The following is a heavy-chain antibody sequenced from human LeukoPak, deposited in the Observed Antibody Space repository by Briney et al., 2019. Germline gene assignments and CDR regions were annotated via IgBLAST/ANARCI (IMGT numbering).Heavy chain of an antibody. J-gene: IGHJ4*02. CDR1: GGSISGRRYY. D-gene: IGHD3-22*01. Sequence: SETLSLTCSVSGGSISGRRYYWGWIRQPPGRGLEWIGSIHYDGATYYNPSLKSRVTMSVDTSKNQVSLKLRSGTAADTAVYYCARRGGLVRVFDYWGQGTLVTVSS. CDR3: ARRGGLVRVFDY. CDR2: IHYDGAT. V-gene: IGHV4-39*01.